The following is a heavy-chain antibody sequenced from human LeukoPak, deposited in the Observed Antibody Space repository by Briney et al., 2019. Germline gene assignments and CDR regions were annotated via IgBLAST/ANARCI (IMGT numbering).Heavy chain of an antibody. CDR3: ARARGVSTGYRPIDY. CDR1: GFTFTGYS. V-gene: IGHV3-23*01. J-gene: IGHJ4*02. Sequence: PGGSLRLSCAASGFTFTGYSMSWVRQAPGKGLEWVSGTSDRGDYTYYADSVKGRFTISRDNSKNTLYLQMNSLRAEDTAVYYCARARGVSTGYRPIDYWGQGTLVTVSS. CDR2: TSDRGDYT. D-gene: IGHD3-22*01.